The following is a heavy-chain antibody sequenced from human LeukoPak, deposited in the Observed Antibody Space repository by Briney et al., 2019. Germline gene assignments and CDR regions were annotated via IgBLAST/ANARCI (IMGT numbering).Heavy chain of an antibody. CDR3: TRESTDYYYGMDV. V-gene: IGHV1-2*02. D-gene: IGHD5/OR15-5a*01. CDR2: INPNSGGT. J-gene: IGHJ6*02. Sequence: ASVKVSCKASGYTFTGYYMHWVRQAPGQGLEWMGWINPNSGGTNYAQKFQGRVTMTRDTSISTACMELSRLRSDDAAVYYCTRESTDYYYGMDVWGQGTTVTVSS. CDR1: GYTFTGYY.